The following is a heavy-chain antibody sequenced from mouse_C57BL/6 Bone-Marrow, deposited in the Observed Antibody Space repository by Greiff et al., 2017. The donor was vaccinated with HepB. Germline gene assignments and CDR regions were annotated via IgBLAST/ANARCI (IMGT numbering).Heavy chain of an antibody. Sequence: QVQLQQSGAELVRPGASVTLSCKASGYTFTDYEMHWVKQTPVHGLEWIGAIDPETGGTAYNQKFKGKAILTADKSSSTAYMELRSLTSEDSAVYYCTRSPFITTVVANWYFYVWGTGTTVTVSS. V-gene: IGHV1-15*01. CDR2: IDPETGGT. D-gene: IGHD1-1*01. J-gene: IGHJ1*03. CDR1: GYTFTDYE. CDR3: TRSPFITTVVANWYFYV.